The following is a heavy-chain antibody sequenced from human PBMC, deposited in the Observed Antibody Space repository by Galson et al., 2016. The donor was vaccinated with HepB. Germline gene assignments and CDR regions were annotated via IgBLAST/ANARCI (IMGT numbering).Heavy chain of an antibody. CDR1: GFTFTSYW. D-gene: IGHD1-20*01. CDR3: SRGGITFAP. J-gene: IGHJ5*02. CDR2: ISYDGSNK. Sequence: SLRLSCAASGFTFTSYWMSWIRQAPGKGLEWVAVISYDGSNKYYADSVKGRFTISRDNSKNSLYLQMNSLRAEDTAVYSCSRGGITFAPWGQGTLVTISS. V-gene: IGHV3-30*03.